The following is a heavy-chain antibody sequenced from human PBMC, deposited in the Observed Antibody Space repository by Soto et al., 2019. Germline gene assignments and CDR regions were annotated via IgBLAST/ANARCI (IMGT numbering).Heavy chain of an antibody. V-gene: IGHV4-34*01. D-gene: IGHD2-2*01. CDR3: ARGTSAEFDS. CDR2: INHSGST. Sequence: QVQLQQWGAGLLKPSETLSLTCAVYGGSFSGYYWSWIRQPPGKGLEWIGEINHSGSTNYNPSLKSRVTISVDTSKNQFSLKLSSVTAADTAVYYCARGTSAEFDSWGQGTLVTVSS. CDR1: GGSFSGYY. J-gene: IGHJ4*02.